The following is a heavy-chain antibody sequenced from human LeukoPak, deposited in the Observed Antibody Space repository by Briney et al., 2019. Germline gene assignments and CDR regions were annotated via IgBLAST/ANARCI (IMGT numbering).Heavy chain of an antibody. CDR1: GFTFSSYA. CDR3: AREYDTRYYYYGMDV. V-gene: IGHV3-30-3*01. CDR2: ISYDGSNK. J-gene: IGHJ6*02. D-gene: IGHD1-1*01. Sequence: GGSLRLSCAASGFTFSSYATHWVRQAPGKGLEWVAVISYDGSNKYYADSVKGRFTISRDNSKNTLYLQMNSLRAEDTAVYYCAREYDTRYYYYGMDVWGQGTTVTVSS.